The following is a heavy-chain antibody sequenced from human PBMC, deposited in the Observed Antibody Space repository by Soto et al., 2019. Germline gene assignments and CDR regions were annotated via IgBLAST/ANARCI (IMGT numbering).Heavy chain of an antibody. CDR1: GGSISSGGYY. CDR3: ARWGTESPYYDGSGSYCRPPFQH. Sequence: KPSETLSLTCPVSGGSISSGGYYWSWIRQHPGKGLEWIGYIYYSGSTYYNPSLKSRVTISVDTSKNQFSLKLSSVTAADTAVYYCARWGTESPYYDGSGSYCRPPFQHWGQGTLVT. V-gene: IGHV4-31*03. J-gene: IGHJ1*01. D-gene: IGHD3-10*01. CDR2: IYYSGST.